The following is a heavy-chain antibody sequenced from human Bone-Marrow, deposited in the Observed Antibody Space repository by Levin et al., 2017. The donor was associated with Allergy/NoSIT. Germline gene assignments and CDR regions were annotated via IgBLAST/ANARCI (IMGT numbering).Heavy chain of an antibody. V-gene: IGHV3-30*18. CDR2: ISYDGVNK. CDR1: GFTFTSYG. J-gene: IGHJ5*02. Sequence: GESLKISCAASGFTFTSYGIHWVRQAPGKGLQWVALISYDGVNKYSAESRFSISRDTARNTVYLHMYDLRAEDTAVYYCAKEGAVLAGAGTFFDPWGQGTLVTVSS. D-gene: IGHD3-10*01. CDR3: AKEGAVLAGAGTFFDP.